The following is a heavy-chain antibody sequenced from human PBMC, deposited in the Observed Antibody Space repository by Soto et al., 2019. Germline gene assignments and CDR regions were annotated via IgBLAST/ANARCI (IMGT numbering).Heavy chain of an antibody. V-gene: IGHV1-69*01. CDR3: SRSQGGSSSLDIYYYYYYGMDV. J-gene: IGHJ6*02. CDR2: IIPIFGTA. Sequence: VQLVQSGAEVKKPGSSVKVSCKAPGGTFSSYAISWVRQAPGQGLEWMGGIIPIFGTAKYAQKFQGRVTITADESTRTGYMELSSLRSEDTAVYYCSRSQGGSSSLDIYYYYYYGMDVWGQGTTVTVSS. D-gene: IGHD2-15*01. CDR1: GGTFSSYA.